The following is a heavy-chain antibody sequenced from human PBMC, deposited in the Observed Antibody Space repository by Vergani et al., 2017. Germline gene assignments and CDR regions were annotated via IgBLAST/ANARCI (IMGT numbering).Heavy chain of an antibody. CDR1: GGSFTSYH. Sequence: QVQLQQWGGGLLKPSETLSLTCVVNGGSFTSYHWTWIRHSPGEGLEWVGNIDHTGRPDYNPSLKSRLTMSVDKSRNQFSLTLNSVTATDTAIYFCARVNTETNGDHYYYYYMDVWGQGTEVTVS. CDR3: ARVNTETNGDHYYYYYMDV. CDR2: IDHTGRP. D-gene: IGHD4-11*01. J-gene: IGHJ6*03. V-gene: IGHV4-34*01.